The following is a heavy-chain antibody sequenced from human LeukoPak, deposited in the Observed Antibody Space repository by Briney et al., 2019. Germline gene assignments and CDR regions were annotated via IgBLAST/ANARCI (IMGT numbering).Heavy chain of an antibody. CDR3: ARPQGYQLPFDY. V-gene: IGHV3-53*01. CDR2: IYSGGST. D-gene: IGHD2-2*01. CDR1: GFTVSSNY. Sequence: QPGGSLRLACAASGFTVSSNYMSSVRQAPGKGLEWVSVIYSGGSTYYAESVKGRFTISRDNSKNTLYLQVNSLSAEDTAVYYCARPQGYQLPFDYWGQGTLVTVSS. J-gene: IGHJ4*02.